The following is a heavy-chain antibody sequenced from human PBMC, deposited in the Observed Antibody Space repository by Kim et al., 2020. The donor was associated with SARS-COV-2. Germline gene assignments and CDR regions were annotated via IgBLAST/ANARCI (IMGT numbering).Heavy chain of an antibody. CDR3: AADPISPATTVTTDDAFDI. J-gene: IGHJ3*02. CDR2: IVVGSGNT. CDR1: GFTFTSSA. Sequence: SVKVSCKASGFTFTSSAVQWVRQARGQRLEWIGWIVVGSGNTNYAQKFQERVTITRDMSTSTAYMELSSLRSEDTAVYYCAADPISPATTVTTDDAFDIWGQGTMVTVSS. D-gene: IGHD4-17*01. V-gene: IGHV1-58*01.